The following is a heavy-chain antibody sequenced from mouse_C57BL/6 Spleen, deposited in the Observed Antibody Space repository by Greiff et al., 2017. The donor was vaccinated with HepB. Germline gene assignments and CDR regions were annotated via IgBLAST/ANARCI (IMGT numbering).Heavy chain of an antibody. Sequence: EVKVVESGGGLVKPGGSLKLSCAASGFTFSSYAMSWVRQTPEKRLEWVATISDGGSYTYYPDNVKGRFTISRDNAKNNLYLQMSHLKSEDTAMYYCARASYYGNYGSPFAYWGQGTLVTVSA. CDR2: ISDGGSYT. CDR3: ARASYYGNYGSPFAY. D-gene: IGHD2-10*01. CDR1: GFTFSSYA. J-gene: IGHJ3*01. V-gene: IGHV5-4*03.